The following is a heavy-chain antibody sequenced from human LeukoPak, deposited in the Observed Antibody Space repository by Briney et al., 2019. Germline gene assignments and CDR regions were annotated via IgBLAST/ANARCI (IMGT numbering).Heavy chain of an antibody. V-gene: IGHV4-30-4*08. D-gene: IGHD3-3*01. CDR2: LSHIGSS. CDR1: GGSLSSVDYY. J-gene: IGHJ4*02. Sequence: PSETLSLTCTVSGGSLSSVDYYWGWIRQSPGKGLEWIGYLSHIGSSYYNPSLESRMTMSVDTSKNQVSLKLRSVTAADTAVYFCARGREENYDFWSGYYKGVHFDFWGQGTLVTVSS. CDR3: ARGREENYDFWSGYYKGVHFDF.